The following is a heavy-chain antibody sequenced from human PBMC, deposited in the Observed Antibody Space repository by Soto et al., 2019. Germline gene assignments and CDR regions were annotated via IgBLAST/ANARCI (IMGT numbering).Heavy chain of an antibody. CDR1: GGTFSSYA. J-gene: IGHJ5*02. CDR2: IIPIFGTA. V-gene: IGHV1-69*01. D-gene: IGHD6-19*01. Sequence: QVQLVQSGAEVKKPGSSVKVSCKASGGTFSSYAISWVRQAPGQGLEWMGGIIPIFGTANYAQKFQGRVTITADESTSTAYMELSSLRSEDTAVYYCAKVPWYSSGWSRNWFDPWGQGTLVTVSS. CDR3: AKVPWYSSGWSRNWFDP.